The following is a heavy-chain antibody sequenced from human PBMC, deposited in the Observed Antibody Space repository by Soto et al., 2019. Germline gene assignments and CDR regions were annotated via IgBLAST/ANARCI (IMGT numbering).Heavy chain of an antibody. CDR1: GFTFSSYA. CDR3: AKEIDDIPWARYYCYC. V-gene: IGHV3-23*01. J-gene: IGHJ4*02. Sequence: HPGGSVRLSCAASGFTFSSYAMSWVRQAPGKGLEWVSAISGSGGSTYYADSVTGRFTISRDNSKNTLYLKMNSLRAEATAVYSCAKEIDDIPWARYYCYCWGQGPLVTASS. CDR2: ISGSGGST. D-gene: IGHD2-15*01.